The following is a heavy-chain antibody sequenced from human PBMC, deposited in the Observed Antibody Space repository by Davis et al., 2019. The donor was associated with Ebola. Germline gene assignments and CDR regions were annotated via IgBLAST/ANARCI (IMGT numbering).Heavy chain of an antibody. CDR1: GGTFSSYA. D-gene: IGHD2-2*01. J-gene: IGHJ4*02. V-gene: IGHV1-18*01. CDR2: ISAYNGNT. CDR3: ARDHCSSTSCPGDFDY. Sequence: ASVKVSCKASGGTFSSYAISWVRQAPGQGLEWMGWISAYNGNTNYAQKLQGRVTMTTDTSTSTAYMELRSLRSDDTAVYYCARDHCSSTSCPGDFDYWGQGTLVTVSS.